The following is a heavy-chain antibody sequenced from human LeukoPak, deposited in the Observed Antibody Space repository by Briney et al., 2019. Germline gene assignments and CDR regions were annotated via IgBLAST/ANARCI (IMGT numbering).Heavy chain of an antibody. CDR2: FDPEDGET. D-gene: IGHD2-21*01. CDR1: GYTLTELS. J-gene: IGHJ2*01. V-gene: IGHV1-24*01. Sequence: ASVKVSCKVSGYTLTELSMHWVRQAPGKGLEWMGGFDPEDGETTYAQKFQGRVTMTEDTSTDTAYMELSSLRSEDTAVYYCATDFFANWYFDLWGRGTLVTVSS. CDR3: ATDFFANWYFDL.